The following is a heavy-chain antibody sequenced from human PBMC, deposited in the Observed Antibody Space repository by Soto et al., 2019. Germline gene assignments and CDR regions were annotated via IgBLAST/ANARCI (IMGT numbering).Heavy chain of an antibody. J-gene: IGHJ2*01. Sequence: EVQLLESGGGLVQPGGSLRLSCAASGFTFSSYAMSWVRQAPGKGLEWVSAISGSGGSTYYADSVKGRFSISRDNSKNTLYVQMDSLRAEDTAVYYGAKGIASKTRPLGKFFDLWGRGTLVTVSS. V-gene: IGHV3-23*01. CDR3: AKGIASKTRPLGKFFDL. CDR1: GFTFSSYA. D-gene: IGHD6-13*01. CDR2: ISGSGGST.